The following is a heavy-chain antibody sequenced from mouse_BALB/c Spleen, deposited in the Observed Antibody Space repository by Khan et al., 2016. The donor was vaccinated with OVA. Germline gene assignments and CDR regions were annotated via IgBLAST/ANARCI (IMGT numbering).Heavy chain of an antibody. V-gene: IGHV5-9-3*01. CDR2: ISSDGDYT. CDR1: GFTFSTYA. D-gene: IGHD2-1*01. J-gene: IGHJ3*01. CDR3: ARSPYGNFAY. Sequence: EVELVESGGGLVKPGGSLKLSCAVSGFTFSTYAMSWVRQTPEKRLEWVATISSDGDYTYYPDNVTGRFTISRDNAKNTLYLQMSSLRSEDMAMYYCARSPYGNFAYWGQGTLVTVSA.